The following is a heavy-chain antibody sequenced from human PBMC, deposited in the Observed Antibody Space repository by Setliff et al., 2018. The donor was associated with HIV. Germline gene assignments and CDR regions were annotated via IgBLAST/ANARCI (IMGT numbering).Heavy chain of an antibody. Sequence: ASVKVSCKASGGTFSRYGISWVRQAPGRGLEWMGWISPHSGCTRTTRTFRGRVTMTRDTSINTAYMELSGVRSDDTAVYFCARQLSNSFDYWGQGTLVTVSS. J-gene: IGHJ4*02. CDR2: ISPHSGCT. CDR3: ARQLSNSFDY. D-gene: IGHD1-1*01. CDR1: GGTFSRYG. V-gene: IGHV1-2*02.